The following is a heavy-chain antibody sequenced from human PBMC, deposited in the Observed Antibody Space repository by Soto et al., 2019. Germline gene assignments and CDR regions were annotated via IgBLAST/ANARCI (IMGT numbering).Heavy chain of an antibody. D-gene: IGHD3-10*01. CDR3: VKQSSFGSGSYYDY. V-gene: IGHV4-39*01. CDR1: GDSISSIRHY. J-gene: IGHJ4*02. Sequence: SELMSLTCTVSGDSISSIRHYWGRNRQPPGKGLEWIGSIHYSGRTYYNPSLKSRVTTSVDTTKNQFSLKLSSVTAADTAVYYCVKQSSFGSGSYYDYWGQGTLVTVSS. CDR2: IHYSGRT.